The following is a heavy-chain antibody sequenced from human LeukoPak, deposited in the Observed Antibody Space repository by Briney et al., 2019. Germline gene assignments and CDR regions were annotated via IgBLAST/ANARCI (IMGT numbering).Heavy chain of an antibody. CDR2: INHSGST. Sequence: PSETLSLTCAVYGGSFSGYYWSWIRQPPGKGLEWIGEINHSGSTNYNPSLKSRVTISVDTSKNQFSLKLSSVTAADTAVYYCARGRVEVHMVRGVIKPFYYYYYMDVWGKGTTVTVSS. V-gene: IGHV4-34*01. CDR3: ARGRVEVHMVRGVIKPFYYYYYMDV. J-gene: IGHJ6*03. CDR1: GGSFSGYY. D-gene: IGHD3-10*01.